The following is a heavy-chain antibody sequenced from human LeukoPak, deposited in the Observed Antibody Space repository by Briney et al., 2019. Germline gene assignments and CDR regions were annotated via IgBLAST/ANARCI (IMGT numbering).Heavy chain of an antibody. V-gene: IGHV3-7*01. J-gene: IGHJ1*01. CDR2: IKQDGSEK. CDR1: GFTFSSYA. CDR3: ARDVGVVYDFWSGYYTGKEYFQH. Sequence: GRSLRLSCAASGFTFSSYAMRWVRQAPGKGLEWVANIKQDGSEKYYVDSVKGRFTISRDNAKNSLYLQMNSLRAEDTAVYYCARDVGVVYDFWSGYYTGKEYFQHWGQGTLVTVSS. D-gene: IGHD3-3*01.